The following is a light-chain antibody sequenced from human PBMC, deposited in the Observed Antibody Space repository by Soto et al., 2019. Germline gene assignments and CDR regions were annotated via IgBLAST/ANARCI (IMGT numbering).Light chain of an antibody. CDR1: QTIFYTSTNKNY. CDR3: QQYYSTPFT. Sequence: DIVMTQSPDSLTVSLGEKATIHCKSSQTIFYTSTNKNYLAWYQQRPGQPPKLLFYWSSDRASGVPNRFSGSGSETDFTLTSSDLQPEDVALYFCQQYYSTPFTSSPGT. V-gene: IGKV4-1*01. CDR2: WSS. J-gene: IGKJ3*01.